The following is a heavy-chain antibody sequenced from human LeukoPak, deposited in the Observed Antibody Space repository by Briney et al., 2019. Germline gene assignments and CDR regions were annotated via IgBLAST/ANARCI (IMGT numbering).Heavy chain of an antibody. CDR2: IYYSEST. Sequence: TLSLTCTVSGSSISSGGYYWSWIRQHPGKGLQCIGYIYYSESTYYNPSLESRVTISIDTSKSQFSLKLSSVTVADTAVFYCARVNGLNWFDPWGQATLVTVSS. CDR1: GSSISSGGYY. J-gene: IGHJ5*02. V-gene: IGHV4-31*03. CDR3: ARVNGLNWFDP. D-gene: IGHD4-17*01.